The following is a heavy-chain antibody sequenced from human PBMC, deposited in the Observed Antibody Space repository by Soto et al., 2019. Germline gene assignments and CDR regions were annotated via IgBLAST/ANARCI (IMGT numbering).Heavy chain of an antibody. CDR1: GFTFSSYA. Sequence: GGSLRLSCAASGFTFSSYAMSWVRQAPGKGLEWVSAISGSGGSTYYADSVKGRFTISRDNSKNTLYLQMNSLRAEDTAVYYGANEMGDYYDSSGSWFDPWGQGTLVTVSS. D-gene: IGHD3-22*01. V-gene: IGHV3-23*01. CDR3: ANEMGDYYDSSGSWFDP. J-gene: IGHJ5*02. CDR2: ISGSGGST.